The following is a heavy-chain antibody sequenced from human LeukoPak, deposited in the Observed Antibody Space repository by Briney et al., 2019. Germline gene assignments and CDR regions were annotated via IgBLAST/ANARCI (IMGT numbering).Heavy chain of an antibody. CDR2: IRADKGKT. CDR1: GYKFKTFG. J-gene: IGHJ4*02. V-gene: IGHV1-18*01. CDR3: ARDRSNSDF. Sequence: ASVKVSCKTSGYKFKTFGISWLRQAPGQGLEWMGWIRADKGKTDYAQKFQDRVTLTIDTSTSTAYMELRSLTSDDTATYYCARDRSNSDFWGQGTLVTVS. D-gene: IGHD4-11*01.